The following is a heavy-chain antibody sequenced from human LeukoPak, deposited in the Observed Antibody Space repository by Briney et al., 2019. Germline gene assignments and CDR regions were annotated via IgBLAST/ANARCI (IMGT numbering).Heavy chain of an antibody. V-gene: IGHV1-69*13. J-gene: IGHJ6*03. Sequence: SVKVSCKSSGYTFTGYYMHWVRQAPGQGLEWMGGIIPIFGTANYAQKFQGRVTITADESTSTAYMELSSLRSEDTAVYYCARGYCSGGSCFGFGDYYYYMDVWGKGTTVTVSS. CDR2: IIPIFGTA. CDR1: GYTFTGYY. D-gene: IGHD2-15*01. CDR3: ARGYCSGGSCFGFGDYYYYMDV.